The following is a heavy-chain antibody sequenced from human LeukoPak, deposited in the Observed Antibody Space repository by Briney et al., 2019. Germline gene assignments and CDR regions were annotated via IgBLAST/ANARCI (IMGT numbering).Heavy chain of an antibody. Sequence: GGSLRLSCAASGFTFSSYEMNWVRQAPGKGLEWVSYISSSGSTIYYADSVKGRFTISRDNSKNTLYLQMNSLRAEDTAVYYCAKDLDYGGNSVEAFDIWGQGTMVTVSS. CDR3: AKDLDYGGNSVEAFDI. J-gene: IGHJ3*02. V-gene: IGHV3-48*03. CDR2: ISSSGSTI. D-gene: IGHD4-23*01. CDR1: GFTFSSYE.